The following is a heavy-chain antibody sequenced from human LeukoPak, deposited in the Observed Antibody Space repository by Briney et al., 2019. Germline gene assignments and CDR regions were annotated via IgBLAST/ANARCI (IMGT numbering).Heavy chain of an antibody. V-gene: IGHV3-23*01. CDR2: ISGSGANT. CDR1: GFTFSTYA. J-gene: IGHJ4*02. D-gene: IGHD2-15*01. Sequence: GGSLRLSCTASGFTFSTYAMSWVRQAPGKGLEWVSAISGSGANTYYADSVKGRFTISRDSSKNTLYLQMNSLRAEDTAVYYCAKWGCSGGSCYPFDYWGQGTLVTASS. CDR3: AKWGCSGGSCYPFDY.